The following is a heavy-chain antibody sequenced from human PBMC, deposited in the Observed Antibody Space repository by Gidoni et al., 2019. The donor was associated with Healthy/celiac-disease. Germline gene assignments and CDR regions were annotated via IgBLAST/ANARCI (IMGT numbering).Heavy chain of an antibody. CDR1: GGSISRGSYY. Sequence: QVQLQESGPGLVKPSQTLSLTCTVSGGSISRGSYYWSWIRQPAGKGLEWIGRISTSGSTNYNPSLKSRVTISVDTSKNQFSLKLSSVTAADTAVYYCARGIVVVPAATPYNWFDPWGQGTLVTVSS. D-gene: IGHD2-2*01. CDR2: ISTSGST. J-gene: IGHJ5*02. V-gene: IGHV4-61*02. CDR3: ARGIVVVPAATPYNWFDP.